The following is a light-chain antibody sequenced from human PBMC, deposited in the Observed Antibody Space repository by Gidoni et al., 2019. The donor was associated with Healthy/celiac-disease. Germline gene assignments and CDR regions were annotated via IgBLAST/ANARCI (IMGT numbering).Light chain of an antibody. CDR1: QSISSW. V-gene: IGKV1-5*03. CDR3: QQYNSYPWT. Sequence: DTQMTQSPSTLSASVGDRVTITCRASQSISSWLDWYQQKPGKAPKLLIYKASSLESGVPSRFSGSGSGTEFTLTISSLQPDDFATYYCQQYNSYPWTFGQGTKVEIK. J-gene: IGKJ1*01. CDR2: KAS.